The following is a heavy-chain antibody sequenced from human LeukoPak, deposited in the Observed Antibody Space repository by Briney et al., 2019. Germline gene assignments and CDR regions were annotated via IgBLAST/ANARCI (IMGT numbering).Heavy chain of an antibody. V-gene: IGHV3-74*01. Sequence: GESLRLSCAASGFTLSSYYMHWVRQVPGKGLVWVSCINGDGSSTKYADSVKGRFTISRDNAKNSLYLQMNSLRAEDTAVYYCAELGITMIGGVWGKGTTVTISS. D-gene: IGHD3-10*02. CDR2: INGDGSST. CDR3: AELGITMIGGV. J-gene: IGHJ6*04. CDR1: GFTLSSYY.